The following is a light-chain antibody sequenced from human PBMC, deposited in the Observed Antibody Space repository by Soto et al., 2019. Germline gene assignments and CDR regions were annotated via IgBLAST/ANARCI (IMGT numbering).Light chain of an antibody. CDR2: GAS. J-gene: IGKJ4*01. CDR3: QQDYNLPLT. Sequence: PGERVTLSCRASQSVSSSYLTWYQQKPGQAPRLLIYGASTRATSIPARFSGSGSGTDFTLTISSLQPEDFAVYYCQQDYNLPLTFGGGTKVESK. V-gene: IGKV3D-7*01. CDR1: QSVSSSY.